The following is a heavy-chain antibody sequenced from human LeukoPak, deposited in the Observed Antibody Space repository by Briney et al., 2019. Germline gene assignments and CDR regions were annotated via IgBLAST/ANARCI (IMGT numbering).Heavy chain of an antibody. J-gene: IGHJ5*02. D-gene: IGHD2-21*02. CDR3: AKDGIRGGDWRDNWFDP. V-gene: IGHV3-30*02. Sequence: AGGSLRLSCAASGFTFSSYGMHWVRQAPGKGLEWVAFIRYDGSNKYYADSVKGRFTISRDNSKNTLYLQMNSLRAEDTAVYYCAKDGIRGGDWRDNWFDPWGQGTLVTVSS. CDR2: IRYDGSNK. CDR1: GFTFSSYG.